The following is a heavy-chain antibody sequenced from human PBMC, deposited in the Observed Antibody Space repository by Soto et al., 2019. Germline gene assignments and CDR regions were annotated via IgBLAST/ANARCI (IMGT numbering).Heavy chain of an antibody. Sequence: SETLSLTCAVSGFSISNNNGWPWVRQRPGKGLEWVGDIYHTGITNYSPSLKSRVTISVEKAKNQFSLRMTSVTAADTAVYYCARFSSSGLYYYFGMDGWGQGTTVTVSS. CDR3: ARFSSSGLYYYFGMDG. J-gene: IGHJ6*02. D-gene: IGHD6-13*01. CDR1: GFSISNNNG. V-gene: IGHV4-4*02. CDR2: IYHTGIT.